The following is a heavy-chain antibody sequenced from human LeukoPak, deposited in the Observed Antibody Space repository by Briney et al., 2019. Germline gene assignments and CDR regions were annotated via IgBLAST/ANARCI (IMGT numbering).Heavy chain of an antibody. Sequence: SETLSLTCTVSGGSISSGGYNWSWIRQHPGKGLEWIGYIYYSGSTYYNPSLKSRVTISVDTSKNQFSLKLSSVTAADTAVYYCARDRYYYDSSGYYSGLWFDPWGQGTLVTVSS. J-gene: IGHJ5*02. D-gene: IGHD3-22*01. CDR3: ARDRYYYDSSGYYSGLWFDP. V-gene: IGHV4-31*03. CDR2: IYYSGST. CDR1: GGSISSGGYN.